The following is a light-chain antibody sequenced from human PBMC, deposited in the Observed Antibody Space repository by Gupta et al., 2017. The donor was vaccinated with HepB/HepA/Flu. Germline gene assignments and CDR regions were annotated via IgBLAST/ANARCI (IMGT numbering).Light chain of an antibody. V-gene: IGLV2-11*01. CDR1: SSDVGGYNY. CDR3: CSYAGSYTFEV. CDR2: DVS. J-gene: IGLJ2*01. Sequence: QSALTQPRSVSGSPGQSVTISCTGTSSDVGGYNYVSWYQQHPGKAPKLMIYDVSKRPSGVPDRFSGSKSGTTASLTISGLQAEEEADYYCCSYAGSYTFEVFGGGTKLTVL.